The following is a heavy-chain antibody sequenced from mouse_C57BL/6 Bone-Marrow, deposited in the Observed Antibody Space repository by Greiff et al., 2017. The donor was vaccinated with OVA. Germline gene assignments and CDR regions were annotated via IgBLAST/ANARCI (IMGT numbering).Heavy chain of an antibody. D-gene: IGHD6-1*01. CDR3: ARGRAH. Sequence: EVQLLQSVAELVRPGASLKLSCTASGFTIKNTYMPWVRQSPDQGLEWIGRIDTANGYTNYAPKFQGKSTITTDTSSNTLYLHLSSLTSEDTAIYYCARGRAHWGQGTLVTVSA. J-gene: IGHJ3*01. CDR2: IDTANGYT. CDR1: GFTIKNTY. V-gene: IGHV14-3*01.